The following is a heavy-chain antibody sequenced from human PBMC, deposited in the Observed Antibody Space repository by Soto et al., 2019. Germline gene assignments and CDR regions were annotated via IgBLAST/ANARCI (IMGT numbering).Heavy chain of an antibody. CDR2: TYYRSKWYN. D-gene: IGHD6-19*01. V-gene: IGHV6-1*01. CDR1: GDSVSSNSAA. CDR3: ARDLSIAVAGPIFGFDI. Sequence: SQTLSLTCAISGDSVSSNSAAWNWIRQSPSRGLEWLGRTYYRSKWYNDYAVSVKSRITINPDTSKNQFSLQLNSVTPEDTAVYYCARDLSIAVAGPIFGFDIWGQGTMVTVSS. J-gene: IGHJ3*02.